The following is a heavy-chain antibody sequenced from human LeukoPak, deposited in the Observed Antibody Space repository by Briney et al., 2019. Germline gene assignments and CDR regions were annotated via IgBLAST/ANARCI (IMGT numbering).Heavy chain of an antibody. J-gene: IGHJ4*02. CDR3: ARVSSYYDILTGPRFDF. CDR2: IYYSGSA. CDR1: GDSISSNNYY. Sequence: SETLSLTCTVSGDSISSNNYYWGWIRQPPGKGLEWIGSIYYSGSAYYNSSLKSRLTLSVDTSKNQFSLKLSSLTAADTAVYYCARVSSYYDILTGPRFDFWGQGTLVTVSS. D-gene: IGHD3-9*01. V-gene: IGHV4-39*07.